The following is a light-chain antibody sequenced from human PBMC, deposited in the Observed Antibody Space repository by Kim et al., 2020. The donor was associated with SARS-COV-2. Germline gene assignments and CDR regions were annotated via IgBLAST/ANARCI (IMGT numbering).Light chain of an antibody. J-gene: IGKJ5*01. V-gene: IGKV2-30*01. CDR1: QSLVYSDGNTY. Sequence: DVVMTQSPLSLPVTLGQPASISCRSSQSLVYSDGNTYLNWFQQRPGQSPRRLIYKVSNRDSGVPDRFSGSGSGTDFTLKISRVEAEYVGVYYCMQGIHPFTFGQGTRLEIK. CDR3: MQGIHPFT. CDR2: KVS.